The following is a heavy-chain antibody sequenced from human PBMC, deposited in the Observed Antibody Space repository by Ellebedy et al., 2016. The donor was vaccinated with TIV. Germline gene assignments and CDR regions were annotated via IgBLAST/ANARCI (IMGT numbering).Heavy chain of an antibody. CDR2: IDWDYDR. V-gene: IGHV2-70*11. CDR3: ARFFPRGSGWGGGMDV. D-gene: IGHD6-19*01. CDR1: GFSLSTSGVG. J-gene: IGHJ6*02. Sequence: SGPTLVNPTQTLTLTCTFSGFSLSTSGVGVGWIRQPPGKALEWLARIDWDYDRYYSTSLKTRLTISKDTSQNQVVLTMTNMDPVDTATYDCARFFPRGSGWGGGMDVWGQGTTVTVSS.